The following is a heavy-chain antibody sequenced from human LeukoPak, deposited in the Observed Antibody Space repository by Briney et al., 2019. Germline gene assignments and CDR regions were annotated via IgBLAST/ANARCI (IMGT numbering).Heavy chain of an antibody. V-gene: IGHV4-59*01. CDR2: IYYSGST. D-gene: IGHD6-6*01. CDR3: ARVGSSSFYYYYYMDV. J-gene: IGHJ6*03. CDR1: GGSISSYY. Sequence: SETLSLTCTVSGGSISSYYWSWIRQPPGKGLEWIGYIYYSGSTNYNPSLKSRVTISVDTSKNQFSPKLSSVTAADTAVYYCARVGSSSFYYYYYMDVWGKGTTVTVSS.